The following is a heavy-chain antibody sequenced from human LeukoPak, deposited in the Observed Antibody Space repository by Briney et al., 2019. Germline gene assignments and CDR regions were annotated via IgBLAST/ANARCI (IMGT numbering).Heavy chain of an antibody. CDR1: GFTFSNYW. D-gene: IGHD3-22*01. Sequence: GGSLRLSRAASGFTFSNYWIHWVRQAPGKGLVWVSRIDNAGSITTYADSVKGRFTISRDNAENTLYLQMNSLRVEDTAVYYCVRSAFHAGSGNYYDYWGQGTLVTVSS. CDR3: VRSAFHAGSGNYYDY. CDR2: IDNAGSIT. J-gene: IGHJ4*02. V-gene: IGHV3-74*03.